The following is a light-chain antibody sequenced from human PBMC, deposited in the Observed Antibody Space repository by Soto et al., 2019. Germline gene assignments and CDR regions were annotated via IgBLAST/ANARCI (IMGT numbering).Light chain of an antibody. CDR3: QQYGGSPIT. V-gene: IGKV3-15*01. J-gene: IGKJ5*01. Sequence: EIILTQSPDTLSLSPGERATLSCRASQSVSSNLAWYQQKPGQAPRLLIYGASTRATGIPARFSGSGSGTEFTLTISSLEPEDFAVYYCQQYGGSPITFGLGTRLEIK. CDR1: QSVSSN. CDR2: GAS.